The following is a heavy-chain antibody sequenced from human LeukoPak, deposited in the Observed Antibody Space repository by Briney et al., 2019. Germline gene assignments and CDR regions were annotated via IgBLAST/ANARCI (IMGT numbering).Heavy chain of an antibody. V-gene: IGHV3-15*01. CDR3: TTAPLARHYYHLMDV. CDR1: GLTFSYAW. J-gene: IGHJ6*02. CDR2: MKSKTDGGTT. D-gene: IGHD6-6*01. Sequence: GGSLRLSGVDSGLTFSYAWRSWVRQAPGKGLEGVGRMKSKTDGGTTDYAAHVKGRCTISRDDSKNTLYREMSRLKTEHPAVYYRTTAPLARHYYHLMDVWGPGPRSPSP.